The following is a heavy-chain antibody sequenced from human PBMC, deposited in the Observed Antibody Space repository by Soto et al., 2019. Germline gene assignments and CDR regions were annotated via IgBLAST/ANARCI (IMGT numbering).Heavy chain of an antibody. CDR2: ISYDGSNK. CDR3: AKVVYCSSTSCGPYYYYGMDV. J-gene: IGHJ6*02. CDR1: GFTFSSYG. Sequence: PGGSLRLSCAASGFTFSSYGMHWVRQAPGKGLEWVAVISYDGSNKYYADSVKGRFTISRDNSKNTLYLQMNSLRAEDTAVYYCAKVVYCSSTSCGPYYYYGMDVWGQGTTVTVSS. D-gene: IGHD2-2*01. V-gene: IGHV3-30*18.